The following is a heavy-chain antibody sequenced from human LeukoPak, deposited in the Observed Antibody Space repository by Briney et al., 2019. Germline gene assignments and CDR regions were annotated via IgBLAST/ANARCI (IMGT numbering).Heavy chain of an antibody. V-gene: IGHV4-59*01. D-gene: IGHD3-10*01. J-gene: IGHJ4*02. Sequence: SETLSLTCTVSGGSISSYYWSWIRQPPGKGLEWIGYIYYSGSTNYNPSLKSRVTISVDTSKNQFSLKLSSVTAADTAVYYCARELWLGGNYFDYWGQGTLVTVSS. CDR3: ARELWLGGNYFDY. CDR1: GGSISSYY. CDR2: IYYSGST.